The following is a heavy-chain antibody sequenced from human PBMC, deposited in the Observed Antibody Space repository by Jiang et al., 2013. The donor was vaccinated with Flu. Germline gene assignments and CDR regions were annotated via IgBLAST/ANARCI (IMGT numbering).Heavy chain of an antibody. Sequence: VQLLESGGGVVQPGRSLRLSCAASGFTFSSYGMHWVRQAPGKGLEWVAVIWYDGSNKYYADSVKGRFTISRDNSKNTLYLQMNSLRAEDTAVYYCAREGIAAAGTDYWGQGTLVTVSS. CDR2: IWYDGSNK. J-gene: IGHJ4*02. V-gene: IGHV3-33*01. D-gene: IGHD6-13*01. CDR3: AREGIAAAGTDY. CDR1: GFTFSSYG.